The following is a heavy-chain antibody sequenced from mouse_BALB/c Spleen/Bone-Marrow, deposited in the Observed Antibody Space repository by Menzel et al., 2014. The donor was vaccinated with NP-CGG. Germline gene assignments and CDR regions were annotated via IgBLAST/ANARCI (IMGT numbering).Heavy chain of an antibody. J-gene: IGHJ1*01. D-gene: IGHD2-14*01. CDR2: IDLYYGGT. CDR1: GNSFTANN. CDR3: ARSRYDGTYWYFDV. Sequence: VQLQQSGPELEKPGASVKISCKASGNSFTANNMNWVKQSNGTSLEWIGNIDLYYGGTSYNQKFKGKATLTVDKASSTAYMQLKSLTSEDSAVYYCARSRYDGTYWYFDVWGAGTTVTVSS. V-gene: IGHV1-39*01.